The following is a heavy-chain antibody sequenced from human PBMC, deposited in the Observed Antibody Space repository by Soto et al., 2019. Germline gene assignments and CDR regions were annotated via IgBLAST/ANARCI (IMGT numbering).Heavy chain of an antibody. CDR1: GFDFSNFV. CDR2: IWHDASHE. CDR3: ARAGGDWLIDYYYSGMDV. D-gene: IGHD3-9*01. V-gene: IGHV3-33*01. J-gene: IGHJ6*04. Sequence: QVQLVESGGGVVQPGTSLTLSCAASGFDFSNFVMHWVRQAPGKGLECVAVIWHDASHEYYGDSVQGRFTISRDNSKHLLYLQMISLRADDTGGYYCARAGGDWLIDYYYSGMDVWGYGTGVTVSS.